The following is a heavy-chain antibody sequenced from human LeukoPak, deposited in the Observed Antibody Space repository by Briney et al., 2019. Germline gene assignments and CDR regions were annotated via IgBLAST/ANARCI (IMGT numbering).Heavy chain of an antibody. Sequence: GGSLRLSCAASGFTFSSYGMHWVRQAPGKGLEWVAVISYDGSNKYYADSVKGRFTISRDNSKNTLYLQMNSLRAEDTAVYYCAKGARGGCSGGSCNPFDYWGQGTLVTVSS. CDR1: GFTFSSYG. J-gene: IGHJ4*02. V-gene: IGHV3-30*18. CDR3: AKGARGGCSGGSCNPFDY. D-gene: IGHD2-15*01. CDR2: ISYDGSNK.